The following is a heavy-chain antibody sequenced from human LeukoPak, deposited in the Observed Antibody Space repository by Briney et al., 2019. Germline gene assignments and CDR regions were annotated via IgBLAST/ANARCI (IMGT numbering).Heavy chain of an antibody. CDR1: GGSFTGYY. CDR3: ARVTGYGGDSLRY. V-gene: IGHV4-34*01. Sequence: NPSETLSLTCSVDGGSFTGYYRTWIRQAPGKGLEWIGEINHRGSTNYSPSLESRLTLSIDTSKKQFSLHLTSLTAADTAVYYCARVTGYGGDSLRYWGQGTLVTVYS. CDR2: INHRGST. J-gene: IGHJ4*02. D-gene: IGHD4-23*01.